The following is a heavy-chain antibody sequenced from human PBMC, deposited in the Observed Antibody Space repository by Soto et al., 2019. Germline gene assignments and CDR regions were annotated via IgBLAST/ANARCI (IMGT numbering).Heavy chain of an antibody. J-gene: IGHJ4*02. Sequence: GGSLRISCAASGFTFSTFDMTWVRQAPGKGLEWVSLIRGVAGSTHYPDSVKGRFTISKDNSNNMLYLEMNSLRADDTAVYFCVKGAWLDYWGQGNMVTVPQ. CDR3: VKGAWLDY. CDR1: GFTFSTFD. CDR2: IRGVAGST. V-gene: IGHV3-23*01.